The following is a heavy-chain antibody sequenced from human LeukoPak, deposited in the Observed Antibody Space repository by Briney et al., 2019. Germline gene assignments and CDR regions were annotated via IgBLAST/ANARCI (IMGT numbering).Heavy chain of an antibody. J-gene: IGHJ4*02. V-gene: IGHV4-59*01. Sequence: PETLSLTCTVSGGSISSYYWSWIRQPPGKGLEWIGYIYYSGSTNYNPSLKSRVTISVDTSKNQFSLKLSSVTAADTAVYYCARSEVVYFDYWGQGTLVTVSS. CDR2: IYYSGST. D-gene: IGHD2-15*01. CDR1: GGSISSYY. CDR3: ARSEVVYFDY.